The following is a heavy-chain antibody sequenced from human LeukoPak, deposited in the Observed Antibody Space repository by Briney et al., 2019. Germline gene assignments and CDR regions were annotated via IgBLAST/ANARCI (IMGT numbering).Heavy chain of an antibody. Sequence: GGSLRLSCTASGFPFGDYAMSWVRQAPGKGLEWVGFIRSKAYGGTTEYAAPVKGRFTISSDDSKSIAYLQMNSLKTEDTAVYYCTRVYYDFWSGYYTGIGFDPWGQGTLVTVSS. CDR3: TRVYYDFWSGYYTGIGFDP. CDR2: IRSKAYGGTT. D-gene: IGHD3-3*01. V-gene: IGHV3-49*04. J-gene: IGHJ5*02. CDR1: GFPFGDYA.